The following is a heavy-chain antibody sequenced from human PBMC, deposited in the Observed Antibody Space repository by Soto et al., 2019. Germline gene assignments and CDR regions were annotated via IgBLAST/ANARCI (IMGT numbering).Heavy chain of an antibody. Sequence: GGSLRLSCAASGFTFDDYAMHWVRQAPGKGLEWVSGISWNSGSIGYADSVKGRFTISRDNAKNSLYRQMNSLRAEDTALYYCAKGLRGRCSGGSCYGDAFDIWGQGTMVTVSS. CDR3: AKGLRGRCSGGSCYGDAFDI. CDR2: ISWNSGSI. D-gene: IGHD2-15*01. CDR1: GFTFDDYA. J-gene: IGHJ3*02. V-gene: IGHV3-9*01.